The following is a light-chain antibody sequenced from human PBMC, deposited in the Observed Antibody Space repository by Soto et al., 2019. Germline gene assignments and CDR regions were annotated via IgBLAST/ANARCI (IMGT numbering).Light chain of an antibody. Sequence: QSVLTQPASVSGSPGQSITISCTGTSFDVGGFSFVSWYQHYPGKAPKLIIYEVSNRPSGVSNRFSGSKSGNTASLTISGLQAEDEGAYYCTSYTTSSTLVFGGGTKVTVL. CDR2: EVS. V-gene: IGLV2-14*01. CDR3: TSYTTSSTLV. CDR1: SFDVGGFSF. J-gene: IGLJ3*02.